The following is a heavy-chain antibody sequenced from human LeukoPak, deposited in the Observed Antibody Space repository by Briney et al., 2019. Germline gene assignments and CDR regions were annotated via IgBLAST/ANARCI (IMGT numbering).Heavy chain of an antibody. J-gene: IGHJ4*02. D-gene: IGHD1/OR15-1a*01. V-gene: IGHV6-1*01. CDR2: TYYRSKWSS. CDR1: GDSVSSNSVT. CDR3: ARSQTGGTFDF. Sequence: SQTLSLTCAISGDSVSSNSVTWNWIRQSPSRGLEWLGRTYYRSKWSSGYAESVKSRLTISPDTSKNQFSLQLRFVTPDDTAVYYCARSQTGGTFDFWGQGALVTVSS.